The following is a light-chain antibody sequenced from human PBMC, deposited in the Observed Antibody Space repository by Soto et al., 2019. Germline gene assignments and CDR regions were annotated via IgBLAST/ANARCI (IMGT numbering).Light chain of an antibody. CDR1: QGISNY. CDR3: QKYYSAPWT. J-gene: IGKJ1*01. CDR2: AAS. Sequence: DIQMTQSPSSLSASVGDRVTITCRASQGISNYLAWYQQKPGTVPKLLISAASTLQTGVPSRFSGGGSGTDFTLTISSLQPEDVATYYCQKYYSAPWTFGQGTKVDIK. V-gene: IGKV1-27*01.